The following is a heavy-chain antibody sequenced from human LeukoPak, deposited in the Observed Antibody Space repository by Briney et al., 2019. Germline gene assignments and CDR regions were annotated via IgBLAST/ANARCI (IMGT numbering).Heavy chain of an antibody. V-gene: IGHV3-43*01. CDR2: ISWDGGST. CDR1: GFTFDDYT. CDR3: AKASGYSSGWLDY. J-gene: IGHJ4*02. D-gene: IGHD6-19*01. Sequence: GGSLRLSCAASGFTFDDYTMHWVRQAPGKGLEWVSLISWDGGSTYYADFVKGRFTISRDNSKNSLYLQMNSLRTEDTALYYCAKASGYSSGWLDYWGQGTLVTVSS.